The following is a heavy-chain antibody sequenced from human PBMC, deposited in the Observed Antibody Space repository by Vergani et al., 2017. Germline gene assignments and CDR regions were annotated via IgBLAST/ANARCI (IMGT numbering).Heavy chain of an antibody. Sequence: EVQLVQSGAEVKKPGESLKISCKGSGYSFTSYWIGWVRQMPGKGLEWMGIIYPGDSDTRYSPSFQGQVTISADKSISTAYLQWSSLKASDTAMYYCARTNTYDFWSGYYPYWYFDLWGRGTLVTVSS. D-gene: IGHD3-3*01. CDR2: IYPGDSDT. CDR3: ARTNTYDFWSGYYPYWYFDL. V-gene: IGHV5-51*03. CDR1: GYSFTSYW. J-gene: IGHJ2*01.